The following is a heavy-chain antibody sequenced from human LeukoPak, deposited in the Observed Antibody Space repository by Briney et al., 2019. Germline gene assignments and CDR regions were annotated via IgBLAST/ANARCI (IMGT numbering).Heavy chain of an antibody. CDR3: ARLRREVGATRYYFDY. CDR1: GGSISSYY. CDR2: IYHSGST. D-gene: IGHD1-26*01. J-gene: IGHJ4*02. V-gene: IGHV4-38-2*01. Sequence: PSETLSLTCAVAGGSISSYYWGWIRQPPGKGLEWIGSIYHSGSTYYNPSLKSRVTISVDTSKNQFSLKLSSVTAADTAVYYCARLRREVGATRYYFDYWGQGTLVTVSS.